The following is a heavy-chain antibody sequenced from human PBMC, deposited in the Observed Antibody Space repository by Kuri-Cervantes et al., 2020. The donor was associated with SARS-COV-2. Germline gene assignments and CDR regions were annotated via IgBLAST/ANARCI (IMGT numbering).Heavy chain of an antibody. CDR2: MNPNSGNT. Sequence: ASVKVSCKASGYTFTSYDINWVRQATGQGLEWMGWMNPNSGNTGYAQKFQGRVTITRDTSASTAYMELSSLRSEDTAVYYCATLEAFDVRLPYGMDVWAKGPRS. V-gene: IGHV1-8*01. CDR1: GYTFTSYD. D-gene: IGHD2-15*01. CDR3: ATLEAFDVRLPYGMDV. J-gene: IGHJ6*02.